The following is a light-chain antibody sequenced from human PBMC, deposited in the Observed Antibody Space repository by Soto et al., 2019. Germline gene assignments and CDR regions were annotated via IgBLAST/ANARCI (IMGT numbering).Light chain of an antibody. CDR2: GNS. Sequence: QYVLTQPPSGSGAPGQRVTISCTGSSSNIGAGYDVHWYQQLPGTAPKLLIYGNSNRPSGVPDRFSGSKSGTSASLAITGLQAEDEADYYCQSYDSSLSGLVFGTGTKLTVL. V-gene: IGLV1-40*01. CDR1: SSNIGAGYD. CDR3: QSYDSSLSGLV. J-gene: IGLJ1*01.